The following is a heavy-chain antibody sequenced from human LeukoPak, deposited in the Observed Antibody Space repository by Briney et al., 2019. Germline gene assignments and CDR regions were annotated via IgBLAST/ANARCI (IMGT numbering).Heavy chain of an antibody. V-gene: IGHV1-2*02. Sequence: ASGKVCCSASGFAFTGYYIHLVRQAPGQGLGWMGYINPHRGGTNSPQKFQGRVTMTTDTAISAAYMELSSLISDDTAMYYCVREGNELLSKNFDYWGQGTLVTVSS. D-gene: IGHD2-21*02. CDR3: VREGNELLSKNFDY. CDR1: GFAFTGYY. J-gene: IGHJ4*02. CDR2: INPHRGGT.